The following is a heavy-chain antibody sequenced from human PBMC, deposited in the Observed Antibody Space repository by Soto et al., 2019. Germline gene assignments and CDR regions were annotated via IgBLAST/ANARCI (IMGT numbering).Heavy chain of an antibody. V-gene: IGHV3-23*01. D-gene: IGHD5-18*01. Sequence: EVQLLESGGGLVQPGGSLRLSCAASGFTFSSYAMSWVRQAPGKGLEWVSGISGSGGSTYYADSVKGRFTISRDNSKNKLYLQTNSLRAEDTAVDYCAKERGYNYGYDAMDVWGQGTTVTVSS. CDR3: AKERGYNYGYDAMDV. J-gene: IGHJ6*02. CDR2: ISGSGGST. CDR1: GFTFSSYA.